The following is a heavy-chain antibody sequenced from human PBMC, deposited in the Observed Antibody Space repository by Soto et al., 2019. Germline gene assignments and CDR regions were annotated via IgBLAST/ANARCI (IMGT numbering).Heavy chain of an antibody. CDR1: GYTFTSYA. V-gene: IGHV1-3*05. CDR2: INAGNGNT. Sequence: QVQLVQSGAEEKKPGASVKVSCKASGYTFTSYAMHWVRQAPGQRLEWMGWINAGNGNTTDSQKFQGRVTITRATSASTAYMELSSLRSEDTAVYHRARGSGYYYWDDYWGQGTLVTVSS. D-gene: IGHD3-22*01. J-gene: IGHJ4*02. CDR3: ARGSGYYYWDDY.